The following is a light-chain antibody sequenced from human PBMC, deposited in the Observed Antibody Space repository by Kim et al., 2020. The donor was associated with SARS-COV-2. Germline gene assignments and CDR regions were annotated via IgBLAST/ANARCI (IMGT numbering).Light chain of an antibody. Sequence: QAGLTQPPSVSEGLRQTATLTCTGNSNNVGDRGAAWLQQHQGHPPKLLSYRNNNRPSGISERLSASRSGNTASLTITGLQPEDEADYYCSAWGISLSVWVFGGGTQLTVL. J-gene: IGLJ3*02. CDR3: SAWGISLSVWV. CDR2: RNN. CDR1: SNNVGDRG. V-gene: IGLV10-54*01.